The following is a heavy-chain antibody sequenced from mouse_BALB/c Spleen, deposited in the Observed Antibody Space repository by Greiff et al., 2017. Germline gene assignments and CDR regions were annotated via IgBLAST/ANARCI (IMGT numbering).Heavy chain of an antibody. V-gene: IGHV7-3*02. D-gene: IGHD1-2*01. CDR2: IRNKANGYTT. J-gene: IGHJ2*01. Sequence: EVKVVESGGGLVQPGGSLRLSCATSGFTFTDYYMSWVRQPPGKALEWLGFIRNKANGYTTEYSASVKGRFTISRDNSQSILYLQMNTLRAEDSATYYCARDRAATDYWGQGTTLTVSS. CDR1: GFTFTDYY. CDR3: ARDRAATDY.